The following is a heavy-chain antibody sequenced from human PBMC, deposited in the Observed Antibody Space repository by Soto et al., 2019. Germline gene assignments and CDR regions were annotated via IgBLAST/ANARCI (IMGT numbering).Heavy chain of an antibody. V-gene: IGHV3-49*03. D-gene: IGHD2-15*01. J-gene: IGHJ6*02. Sequence: GGSLRLSCTASGFTFGDYAMSWFRQAPGKGLEWVGFIRSKAYGGTTEYAASVKGRFTISRDDSKSIAYLQMNSLKTEDTAVYYCTREWCSGGSCYSGRQYYYYYGMDVWGQGTTVTVSS. CDR3: TREWCSGGSCYSGRQYYYYYGMDV. CDR2: IRSKAYGGTT. CDR1: GFTFGDYA.